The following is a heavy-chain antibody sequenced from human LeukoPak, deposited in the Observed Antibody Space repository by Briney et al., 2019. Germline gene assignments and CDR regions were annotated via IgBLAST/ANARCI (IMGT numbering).Heavy chain of an antibody. D-gene: IGHD3-22*01. Sequence: SETLSLTCTVSNDSISDTSYYWGWIRQPPGKGLEWIGEINHSGSTNYNPSLKSRVTISVDTSKDQFSLKLSSVTAADTAVYYCARGLRYYYDSSGYYYLPRYYFDYWGQGTLVTVSS. CDR1: NDSISDTSYY. J-gene: IGHJ4*02. CDR3: ARGLRYYYDSSGYYYLPRYYFDY. V-gene: IGHV4-34*01. CDR2: INHSGST.